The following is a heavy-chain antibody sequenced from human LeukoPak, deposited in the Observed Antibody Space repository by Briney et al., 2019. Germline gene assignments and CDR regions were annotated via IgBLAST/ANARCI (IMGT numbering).Heavy chain of an antibody. CDR1: GFTFSSYS. V-gene: IGHV3-21*01. Sequence: KTGGSLRLSCAASGFTFSSYSMNWVRQAPGKGLEWVSSISSSSSYIYYADSVKGRFTISRDNAKNSLYLQMNSLRAEDTAVYYCARDLPSRKPPYYYYGMDVWGQGTTVTVSS. D-gene: IGHD1-14*01. CDR3: ARDLPSRKPPYYYYGMDV. CDR2: ISSSSSYI. J-gene: IGHJ6*02.